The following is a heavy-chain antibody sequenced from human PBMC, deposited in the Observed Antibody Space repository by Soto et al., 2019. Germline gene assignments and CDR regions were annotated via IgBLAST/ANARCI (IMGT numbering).Heavy chain of an antibody. D-gene: IGHD6-13*01. CDR3: ASLGNWPIAATLPPPRSYYYYYYMDV. J-gene: IGHJ6*03. V-gene: IGHV3-11*01. Sequence: GGSLRLSCAASGFTFSDYYMSWIRQAPGKGLEWVSYISSSGSTIYYADTVKGRFTISRDNAKNSLYLQMNGLRAEDTAVYYCASLGNWPIAATLPPPRSYYYYYYMDVWGKGTTVTVSS. CDR2: ISSSGSTI. CDR1: GFTFSDYY.